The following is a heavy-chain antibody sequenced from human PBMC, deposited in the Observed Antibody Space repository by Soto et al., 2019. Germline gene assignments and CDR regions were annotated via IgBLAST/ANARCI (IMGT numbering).Heavy chain of an antibody. CDR3: ARGSSSSWYGY. V-gene: IGHV4-31*03. Sequence: SETLSLTCSVSGGSISSGDYYWSWIRQHPGKGLEWIGNIYYSGSTHYNPSLKSRVSISVDTSKNQFSLKLSSVTAADTAVYYCARGSSSSWYGYWGQGTLVTVSS. CDR2: IYYSGST. J-gene: IGHJ4*02. CDR1: GGSISSGDYY. D-gene: IGHD6-13*01.